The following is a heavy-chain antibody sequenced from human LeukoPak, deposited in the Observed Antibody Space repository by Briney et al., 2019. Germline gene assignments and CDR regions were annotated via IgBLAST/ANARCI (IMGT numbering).Heavy chain of an antibody. J-gene: IGHJ6*02. Sequence: ASVKVSCKASGYTFTSYGISWVRQAPGQGLEWMGWISAYNGNANYAQKLQGRVTMTTDTSTSTAYMELRSLRSDDTAVYYCARERYFDWLSTTLLRKYYYYGMDVWGQGTTVTVSS. V-gene: IGHV1-18*01. CDR1: GYTFTSYG. D-gene: IGHD3-9*01. CDR2: ISAYNGNA. CDR3: ARERYFDWLSTTLLRKYYYYGMDV.